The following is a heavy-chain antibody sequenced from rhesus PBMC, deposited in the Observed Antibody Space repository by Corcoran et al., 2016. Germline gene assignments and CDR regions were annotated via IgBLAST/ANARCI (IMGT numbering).Heavy chain of an antibody. J-gene: IGHJ4*01. D-gene: IGHD2-15*01. V-gene: IGHV4S7*01. CDR1: GGSISDSYS. CDR2: IYGSGGST. CDR3: ARILNYSWCFDY. Sequence: QVQLQESGPGLVQPSETLSLTCAVSGGSISDSYSWSWIRPPPGKGREWIGYIYGSGGSTYYNPSLKSRVTISTDTSKNQFSLKLSSVTAADTAVYYCARILNYSWCFDYWGQGVLVTVSS.